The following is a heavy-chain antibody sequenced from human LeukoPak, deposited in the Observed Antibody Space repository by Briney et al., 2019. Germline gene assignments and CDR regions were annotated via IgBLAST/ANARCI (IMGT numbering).Heavy chain of an antibody. Sequence: GGSLRLSCAASGFTFSNYSMSWVRQAPGKGLEWVSTISGTGGTTYYADSVKGRFTISRDNLKNMVSLQMNSLRAEDTAVYYCANGYSSTWSSVDPWGPGILVTVPS. J-gene: IGHJ5*02. V-gene: IGHV3-23*01. CDR1: GFTFSNYS. CDR2: ISGTGGTT. CDR3: ANGYSSTWSSVDP. D-gene: IGHD6-13*01.